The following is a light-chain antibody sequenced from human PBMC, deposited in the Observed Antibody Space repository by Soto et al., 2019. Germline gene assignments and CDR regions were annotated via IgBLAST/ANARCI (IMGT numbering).Light chain of an antibody. CDR2: DAS. CDR3: QQRTNWLT. V-gene: IGKV3-11*01. CDR1: QNVSTY. J-gene: IGKJ3*01. Sequence: EIVLTQSPATLSLSPGERATLSCRASQNVSTYLAWYQQKPGQAPRLLIYDASNRAPGIPARFSGSGSGTDFPLTISSLEPEDFAVYYCQQRTNWLTFGPGPKVDIK.